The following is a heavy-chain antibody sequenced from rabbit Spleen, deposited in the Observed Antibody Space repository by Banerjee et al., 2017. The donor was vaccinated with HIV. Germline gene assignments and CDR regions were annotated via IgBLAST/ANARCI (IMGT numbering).Heavy chain of an antibody. J-gene: IGHJ6*01. CDR1: GFDFSNYG. D-gene: IGHD8-1*01. CDR3: ARDTGSSFSSYGMDL. Sequence: QEQLVESGGGLVQPGGSLKLSCKASGFDFSNYGVSWVRQAPGKGLEWIGYIDPIFGSTYYANWVNGRFPISRENTQNTVSLQMNSLTAADTATYFCARDTGSSFSSYGMDLWGQGTLVTVS. CDR2: IDPIFGST. V-gene: IGHV1S47*01.